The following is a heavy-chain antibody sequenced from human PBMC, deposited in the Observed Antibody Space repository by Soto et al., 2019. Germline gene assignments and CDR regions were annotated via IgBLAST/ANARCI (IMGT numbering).Heavy chain of an antibody. D-gene: IGHD2-8*01. CDR1: GYSFTDYH. CDR2: INPKSGGT. CDR3: ARGDSTNCSNGVCSFFYNHDMDV. V-gene: IGHV1-2*04. J-gene: IGHJ6*02. Sequence: ASVKVSCKASGYSFTDYHIHWVRQAPGQGLEWLGRINPKSGGTSTAQKFQGWVTMTTDTSISTASMELTRLTSDDTAIYYCARGDSTNCSNGVCSFFYNHDMDVWGQGTTVTVSS.